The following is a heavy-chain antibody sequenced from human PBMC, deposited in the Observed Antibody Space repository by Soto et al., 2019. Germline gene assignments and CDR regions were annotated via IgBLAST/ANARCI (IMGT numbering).Heavy chain of an antibody. D-gene: IGHD2-2*01. CDR1: GFTFSSYA. Sequence: GGSLRLSCAASGFTFSSYAMSWVRQAPGKGLEWVSAISGSGGSTYYADSVKGRFTISRDNSKNTLYLQMNSLRAEDTAVYYCAKGSCGFSSTSCYSGDYWGQGTLVTVSS. V-gene: IGHV3-23*01. CDR2: ISGSGGST. J-gene: IGHJ4*02. CDR3: AKGSCGFSSTSCYSGDY.